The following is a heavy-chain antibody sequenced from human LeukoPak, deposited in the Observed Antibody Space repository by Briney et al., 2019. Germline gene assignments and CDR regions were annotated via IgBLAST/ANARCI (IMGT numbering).Heavy chain of an antibody. D-gene: IGHD2-2*01. CDR3: ARGRLDSYHDY. V-gene: IGHV1-18*01. J-gene: IGHJ4*02. CDR2: ISANTGDT. CDR1: GYIFTTYG. Sequence: ASVKVSCKASGYIFTTYGVSWVRQAPGLGLEWMGWISANTGDTNYAQNFQGRVTLTTDTSTSTAYMELRSLSSDNTAVYYCARGRLDSYHDYWGQGTLVTVSS.